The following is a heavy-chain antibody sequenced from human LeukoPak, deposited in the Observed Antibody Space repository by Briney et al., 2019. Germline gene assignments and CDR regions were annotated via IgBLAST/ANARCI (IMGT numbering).Heavy chain of an antibody. V-gene: IGHV3-74*01. CDR3: ARDVYGSGSYPSDY. Sequence: GGSLRLSCAASGFTFSNSWMYWVRQAPGKGLVWVSRINSDGSSTTYADSVKGRFTISRDNSKNTLYLQMNSLRAEDTAVYYCARDVYGSGSYPSDYWGQGTLVTVSS. CDR2: INSDGSST. J-gene: IGHJ4*02. D-gene: IGHD3-10*01. CDR1: GFTFSNSW.